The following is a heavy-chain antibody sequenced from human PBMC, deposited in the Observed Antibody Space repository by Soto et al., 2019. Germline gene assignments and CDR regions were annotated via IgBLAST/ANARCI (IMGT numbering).Heavy chain of an antibody. D-gene: IGHD2-2*01. CDR3: ARGQGYCSSTSCPLWEDY. J-gene: IGHJ4*02. CDR1: GYTFTSYD. CDR2: MNPNSGNT. Sequence: GASVKVSCKASGYTFTSYDINWVRQATGQGLEWMGWMNPNSGNTGYAQKFQGRVTMTRNTSISTAYMELSSLRSEDTAVYYCARGQGYCSSTSCPLWEDYWGQGTLVTVSS. V-gene: IGHV1-8*01.